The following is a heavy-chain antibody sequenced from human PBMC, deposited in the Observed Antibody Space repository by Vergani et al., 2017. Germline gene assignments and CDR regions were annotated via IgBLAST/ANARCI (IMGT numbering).Heavy chain of an antibody. V-gene: IGHV1-8*01. D-gene: IGHD3/OR15-3a*01. J-gene: IGHJ5*02. CDR1: GYNFTSFD. CDR3: ARGVLDSKYRHNWFGP. CDR2: MNPKSGKT. Sequence: QEQLVQSGAEVRKPGASVKVSCKASGYNFTSFDINWVRLATGQGLEWMGWMNPKSGKTAYSAKFQGRITMTRVSSTDTAYMEMKSLGSEDTAIYFCARGVLDSKYRHNWFGPWGQGTVVTVSS.